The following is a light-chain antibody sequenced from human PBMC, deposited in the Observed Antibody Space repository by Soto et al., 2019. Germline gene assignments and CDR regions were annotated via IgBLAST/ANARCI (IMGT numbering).Light chain of an antibody. V-gene: IGKV1-5*01. CDR3: QQYNSYPWT. Sequence: DIQMTQSPSTLSASVGDRVTITCRTSQIISRWLAWYQQKPAKAPKLLIYDASSLESGFPSRFSGSGSGTEFTLTIASLQPDDFATYYCQQYNSYPWTFGQGTKVDIK. J-gene: IGKJ1*01. CDR1: QIISRW. CDR2: DAS.